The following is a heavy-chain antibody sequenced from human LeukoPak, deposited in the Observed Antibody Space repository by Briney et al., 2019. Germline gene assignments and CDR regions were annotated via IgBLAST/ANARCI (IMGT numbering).Heavy chain of an antibody. CDR2: INPSGGST. D-gene: IGHD3-10*01. CDR1: GGTFRSYA. V-gene: IGHV1-46*01. Sequence: ASVKVSFKASGGTFRSYASSWVRQPPGQGLEWMGIINPSGGSTTYAQKFQGRVIMTGDTSTSTVYMELRSLRSEDTAVYYCARARGSGSYYGHDYYYYYYMDVWGQGTTVTVSS. J-gene: IGHJ6*03. CDR3: ARARGSGSYYGHDYYYYYYMDV.